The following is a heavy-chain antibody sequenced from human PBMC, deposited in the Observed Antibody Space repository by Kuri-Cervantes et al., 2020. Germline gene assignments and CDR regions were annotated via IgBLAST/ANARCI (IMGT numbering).Heavy chain of an antibody. J-gene: IGHJ4*02. V-gene: IGHV3-30*02. CDR3: AKEARVRYYFDY. Sequence: GESLKISCAASGFSFSTYGMHWVRQAPGKGLEWVALIWSDGSHPFYAASVKGRFTISRDNSKNTLYLQMNSLRAEDTALYYCAKEARVRYYFDYWGQGTLVTVSS. CDR1: GFSFSTYG. CDR2: IWSDGSHP.